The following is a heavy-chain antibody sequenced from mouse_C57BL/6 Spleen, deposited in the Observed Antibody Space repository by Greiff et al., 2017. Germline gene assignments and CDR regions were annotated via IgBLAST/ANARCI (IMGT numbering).Heavy chain of an antibody. Sequence: EVQLQQSGPVLVKPGASVKMSCKASGYTFTDYYMNWVKQSHGKSLEWIGVINPYNGGTSYNQKFKGKATLTVDKSSSTAYMELNSRTSEDSAVYYCARSRTGLFAYWGQGTLVTVSA. D-gene: IGHD4-1*01. V-gene: IGHV1-19*01. CDR3: ARSRTGLFAY. J-gene: IGHJ3*01. CDR2: INPYNGGT. CDR1: GYTFTDYY.